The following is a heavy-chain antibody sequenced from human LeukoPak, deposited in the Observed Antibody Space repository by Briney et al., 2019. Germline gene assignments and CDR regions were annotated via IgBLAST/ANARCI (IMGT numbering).Heavy chain of an antibody. CDR1: GFTFTNYA. Sequence: SGGSLRLSCAASGFTFTNYAMSWVRQAPGKGLEWVSTISNGDPSTYYADSVKGRFTISRDNSKNTLYLQMNSLTVEDTAIYYCAKATGTLTNWGQGTLVTVSS. CDR3: AKATGTLTN. J-gene: IGHJ4*02. D-gene: IGHD1-7*01. V-gene: IGHV3-23*01. CDR2: ISNGDPST.